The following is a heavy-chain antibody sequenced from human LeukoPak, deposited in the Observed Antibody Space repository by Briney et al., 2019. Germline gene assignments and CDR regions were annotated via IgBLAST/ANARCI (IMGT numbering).Heavy chain of an antibody. CDR1: GFTFSSYA. CDR3: AKVLPTREYQLLFLGAFDI. V-gene: IGHV3-23*01. J-gene: IGHJ3*02. Sequence: GGSLRLSCAASGFTFSSYAMSWVRQAPGKGLEWVSAISGSGGSTYYADSVKGRFTISRDNSKNTLYLQMNSLRAEDTAVYYCAKVLPTREYQLLFLGAFDIWGQGTMVTVSS. D-gene: IGHD2-2*01. CDR2: ISGSGGST.